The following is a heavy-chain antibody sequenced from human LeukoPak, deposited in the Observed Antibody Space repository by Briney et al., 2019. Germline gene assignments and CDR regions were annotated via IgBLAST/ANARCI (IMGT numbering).Heavy chain of an antibody. CDR3: ARGISYSSSPDAFDI. CDR2: IYYSGST. CDR1: GDSINSVSYY. V-gene: IGHV4-39*07. D-gene: IGHD6-13*01. Sequence: PSETLSLTCTVSGDSINSVSYYWAWIRQPPGKDLEWIANIYYSGSTYYNPSLKSRVTISIDTSKNQFSLKLSSVTAADTAVFYCARGISYSSSPDAFDIWGQGTMVTVSS. J-gene: IGHJ3*02.